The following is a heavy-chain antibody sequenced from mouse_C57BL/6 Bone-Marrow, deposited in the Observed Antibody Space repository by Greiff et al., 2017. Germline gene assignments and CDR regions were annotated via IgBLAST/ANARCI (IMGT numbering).Heavy chain of an antibody. CDR2: ISSGGSYT. V-gene: IGHV5-6*01. CDR3: ARPYLFDY. CDR1: GFTFSSYG. J-gene: IGHJ2*01. D-gene: IGHD5-1*01. Sequence: EVMLVESGGDLVKPGGSLKLSCAASGFTFSSYGMSWVRQTPGKRLEWVATISSGGSYTYYPDSVKGRFTISRDNAKNTLYLQMSSLKSEDTAMYYCARPYLFDYWGQGTTLTVSS.